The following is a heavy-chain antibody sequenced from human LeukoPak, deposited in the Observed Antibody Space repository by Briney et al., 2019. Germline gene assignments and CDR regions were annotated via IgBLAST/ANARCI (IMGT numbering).Heavy chain of an antibody. CDR1: GFTFSNYA. Sequence: GGSLRLSCAGSGFTFSNYAMSWVRQAPGKGLEWVSAISGSGGSTYYADAVKGRFTISRDNSKNTLSLQMNSLRAEDTAVYYCARDSHTVVVITTYFDYWGQGTLVTVSS. V-gene: IGHV3-23*01. CDR2: ISGSGGST. J-gene: IGHJ4*02. CDR3: ARDSHTVVVITTYFDY. D-gene: IGHD3-22*01.